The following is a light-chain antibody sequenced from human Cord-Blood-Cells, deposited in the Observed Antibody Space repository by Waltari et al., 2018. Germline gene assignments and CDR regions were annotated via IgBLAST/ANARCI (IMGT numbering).Light chain of an antibody. V-gene: IGKV3-15*01. CDR3: QQYNNWPWT. CDR1: QSVSSN. J-gene: IGKJ1*01. Sequence: EIVMTQSPATLSVSPGERATLSCRASQSVSSNLAWYQQKPGQAPRLLIYGASTRATGSPARFSGSGSGTEFTLTISSLQSEDFAVYYCQQYNNWPWTFGQGTKVESK. CDR2: GAS.